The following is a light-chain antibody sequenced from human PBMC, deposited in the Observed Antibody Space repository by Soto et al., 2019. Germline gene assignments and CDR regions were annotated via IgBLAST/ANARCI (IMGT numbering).Light chain of an antibody. Sequence: QSVLTQPASVSGSPGQSITISCTGTSSDVGAYNSVAWYQHNPGKAPKLMIYDVSNRPSGVSSRFSGSKSGNTASLSISGLQAEDEAYYYCSSYTSSSTLVFGTGTKLTVL. J-gene: IGLJ1*01. V-gene: IGLV2-14*01. CDR3: SSYTSSSTLV. CDR2: DVS. CDR1: SSDVGAYNS.